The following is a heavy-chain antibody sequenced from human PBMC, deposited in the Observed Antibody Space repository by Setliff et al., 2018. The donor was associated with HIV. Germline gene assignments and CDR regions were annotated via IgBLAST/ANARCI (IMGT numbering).Heavy chain of an antibody. V-gene: IGHV4-34*01. CDR1: GGSFGGYY. CDR2: INHDRTT. Sequence: SEPLSLTCAVYGGSFGGYYWSWIRQPPGKGLEWIGEINHDRTTNYNPSLKSRVTISVDTSKNQFSLTLNSVTAADTAVYYCARGSRQLTIFGVVFKTNYYFMDVWGKGTAVTVSS. J-gene: IGHJ6*03. CDR3: ARGSRQLTIFGVVFKTNYYFMDV. D-gene: IGHD3-3*01.